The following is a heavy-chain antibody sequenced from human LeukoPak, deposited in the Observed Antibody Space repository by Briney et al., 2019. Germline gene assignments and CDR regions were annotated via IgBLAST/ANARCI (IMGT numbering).Heavy chain of an antibody. CDR1: GFMFSNYG. Sequence: GGSQRLSCAASGFMFSNYGMHWVRQAPGKGLEWVAVIWYDGSNEYYADSVEGRFTISRDNSKNTLYLQMNSLRPEDTAVYYCARALPDYYDGNGYYDYWGQGTLVTVSS. CDR3: ARALPDYYDGNGYYDY. V-gene: IGHV3-33*01. CDR2: IWYDGSNE. D-gene: IGHD3-22*01. J-gene: IGHJ4*02.